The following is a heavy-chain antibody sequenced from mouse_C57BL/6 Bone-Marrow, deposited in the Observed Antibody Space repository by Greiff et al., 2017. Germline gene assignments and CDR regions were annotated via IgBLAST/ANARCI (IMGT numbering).Heavy chain of an antibody. J-gene: IGHJ4*01. CDR2: FHPYNDDT. V-gene: IGHV1-47*01. CDR3: AILIWSNYDMDY. Sequence: VNVVESGAELVKPGASVKMSCKASGYTFTTYPIEWMKQNHGKSLEWIGNFHPYNDDTKYNEKFKGKATLTVETSSSTAYLELSRLTSDDSAVYYCAILIWSNYDMDYWGQGTSVTVSS. D-gene: IGHD1-1*02. CDR1: GYTFTTYP.